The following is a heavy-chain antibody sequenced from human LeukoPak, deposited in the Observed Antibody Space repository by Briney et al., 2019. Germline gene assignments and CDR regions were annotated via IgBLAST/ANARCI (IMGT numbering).Heavy chain of an antibody. CDR1: GFTFSNYD. D-gene: IGHD3-10*01. J-gene: IGHJ4*02. Sequence: GGTLRLSCAASGFTFSNYDMSWVRQAPGKGLTWVSTINTPGSDTFYADSVKGRFTVSRDNSKNTLYLQMNNLRVEDTALYYCATDRSGFGANDYWGQGTLVTVSS. CDR2: INTPGSDT. CDR3: ATDRSGFGANDY. V-gene: IGHV3-23*01.